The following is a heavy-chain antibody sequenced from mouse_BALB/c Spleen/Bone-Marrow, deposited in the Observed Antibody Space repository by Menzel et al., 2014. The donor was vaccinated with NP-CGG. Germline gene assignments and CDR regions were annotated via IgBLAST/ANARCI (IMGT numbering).Heavy chain of an antibody. CDR1: GFTFSNYW. CDR2: IRMKSNNYAT. Sequence: EVMLVESGGGLVQPGGSMKLSCVASGFTFSNYWMNWVRQSPEKGLDWVAEIRMKSNNYATHYAESVKGRFTISRDDSKSSLYLQMNNLRAEDTGIYYCTTGFAYWGQGTLVTVSA. V-gene: IGHV6-6*02. CDR3: TTGFAY. J-gene: IGHJ3*01.